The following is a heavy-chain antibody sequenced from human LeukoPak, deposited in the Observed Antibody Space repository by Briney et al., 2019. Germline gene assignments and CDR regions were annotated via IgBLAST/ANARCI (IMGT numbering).Heavy chain of an antibody. CDR1: GGSISSGAYY. CDR3: ARLAYYDSLDP. J-gene: IGHJ5*02. D-gene: IGHD3-3*01. CDR2: IYYSGRT. Sequence: PSQTLSLTCTVSGGSISSGAYYWSWIRRYPGKGLEWIGCIYYSGRTYYNPSLKSRVTISVDTSKNQFSLKLSSVTAADTAVYYCARLAYYDSLDPWGQGTLVTVSS. V-gene: IGHV4-30-4*08.